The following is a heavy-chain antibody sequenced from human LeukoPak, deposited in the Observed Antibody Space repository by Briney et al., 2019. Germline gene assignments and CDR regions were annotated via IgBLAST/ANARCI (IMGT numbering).Heavy chain of an antibody. J-gene: IGHJ4*02. CDR2: IYPGDSDT. V-gene: IGHV5-51*01. D-gene: IGHD6-13*01. CDR3: ARDHGEQQLVPYYFDY. CDR1: GYSFTSYW. Sequence: LGESLKISCKGSGYSFTSYWIGWVRQMPGKGLEWMGIIYPGDSDTRYSPSFQGQVTISADKSISTAYLQWSSLKASDTAMYYCARDHGEQQLVPYYFDYWGQGTLVTVSS.